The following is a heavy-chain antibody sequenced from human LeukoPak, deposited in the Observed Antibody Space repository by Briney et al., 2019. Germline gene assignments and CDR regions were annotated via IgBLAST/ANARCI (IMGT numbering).Heavy chain of an antibody. Sequence: TGGSLRLSCAASGFTFSSYAMSWVRQAPGKGLEWVSAISGSGGSTYYADSVKGWFTISRDNSKNTLYLQMNSLRAEDTAVYYCAKDRRLMVRGVIISRNFDYWGQGTLVTVSS. J-gene: IGHJ4*02. V-gene: IGHV3-23*01. CDR1: GFTFSSYA. CDR2: ISGSGGST. CDR3: AKDRRLMVRGVIISRNFDY. D-gene: IGHD3-10*01.